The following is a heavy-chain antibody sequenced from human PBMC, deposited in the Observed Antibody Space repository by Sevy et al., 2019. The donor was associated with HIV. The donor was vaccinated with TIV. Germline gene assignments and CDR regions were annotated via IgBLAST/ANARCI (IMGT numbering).Heavy chain of an antibody. V-gene: IGHV3-33*01. CDR3: ARDQVTIFGVVKWGNFDY. D-gene: IGHD3-3*01. CDR2: IWYDGSNK. Sequence: GGSLRLSCAASGFTFSSYGMHWVRQAPGKGLVWVAVIWYDGSNKYYADSVKGRFTISRDNSKNTLYLQMNSLRAEDTAVYYCARDQVTIFGVVKWGNFDYWGQGTLVTVSS. CDR1: GFTFSSYG. J-gene: IGHJ4*02.